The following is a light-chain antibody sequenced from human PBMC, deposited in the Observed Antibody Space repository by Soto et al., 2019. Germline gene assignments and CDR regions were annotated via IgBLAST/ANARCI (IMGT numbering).Light chain of an antibody. Sequence: ESVLTQSPVTLSFSPCEIATLSCSPSQSVSSSYLAWYQQKPGQAPRLLIYGASSRATGIPDRFSGSGSGTDFTLTISRLEPEDFAVYYCQQYGSSPLTFGGGTKVDIK. CDR3: QQYGSSPLT. CDR1: QSVSSSY. V-gene: IGKV3-20*01. CDR2: GAS. J-gene: IGKJ4*01.